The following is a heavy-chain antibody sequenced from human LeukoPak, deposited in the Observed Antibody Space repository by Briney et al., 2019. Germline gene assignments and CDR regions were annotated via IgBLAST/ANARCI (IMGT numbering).Heavy chain of an antibody. CDR1: GFTFSSYG. J-gene: IGHJ4*02. V-gene: IGHV3-23*01. Sequence: GGSLRLSCAASGFTFSSYGMSWVRQAPGKGLEWVSAISGSGGSAYYADSVKGRFTISRDNSKNTLYLQMNSLRAEDTAVYYCAKKEGVVVDYYFDYWGQGTLVTVSS. CDR3: AKKEGVVVDYYFDY. CDR2: ISGSGGSA. D-gene: IGHD2-2*01.